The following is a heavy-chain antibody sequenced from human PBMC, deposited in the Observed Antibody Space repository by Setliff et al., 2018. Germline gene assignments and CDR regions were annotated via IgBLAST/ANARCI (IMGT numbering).Heavy chain of an antibody. CDR2: IHHSGKA. V-gene: IGHV4-38-2*01. CDR1: GFSISSGYY. CDR3: ARAHTWSLPNDNSGYPGWFDP. J-gene: IGHJ5*02. Sequence: PSETLSLTCAVSGFSISSGYYWGWIRQPPGKGLEWIVNIHHSGKAYYNPSLKSRVTMSVDTSKNHVSLKLSSVTAADTAVYYCARAHTWSLPNDNSGYPGWFDPWGQGTLVTRLL. D-gene: IGHD3-22*01.